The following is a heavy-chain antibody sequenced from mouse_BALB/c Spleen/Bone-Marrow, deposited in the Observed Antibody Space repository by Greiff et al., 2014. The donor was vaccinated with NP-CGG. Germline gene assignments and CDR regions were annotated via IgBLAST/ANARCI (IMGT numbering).Heavy chain of an antibody. CDR3: ARNLRDPFAY. Sequence: QVQLQQSGPGLVAPPQSLSITCTVSGFSLSRYSIHWIRQPPGNGLEWLGMIWGGGSTDYNSALKSRLSISKDNSKSQVFLKMNSLQTDDTAIYYCARNLRDPFAYWGQGTLVTVSA. CDR1: GFSLSRYS. CDR2: IWGGGST. V-gene: IGHV2-6-4*01. J-gene: IGHJ3*01.